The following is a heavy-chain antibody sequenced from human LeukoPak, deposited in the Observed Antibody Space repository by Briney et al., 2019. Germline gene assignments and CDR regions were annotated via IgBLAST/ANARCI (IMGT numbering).Heavy chain of an antibody. CDR3: ARDPLDLGYCSSTSCYPGANYYYYGMDV. D-gene: IGHD2-2*01. V-gene: IGHV1-46*01. CDR2: INPSGGST. Sequence: ASVKVSCKASGYTFTSYYMHWVRQAPGQGLEWMGIINPSGGSTSYAQKFQGRVTMTRDTSTSTVYMELSSLRSEDTAVYYCARDPLDLGYCSSTSCYPGANYYYYGMDVWGQWTTVTVSS. J-gene: IGHJ6*02. CDR1: GYTFTSYY.